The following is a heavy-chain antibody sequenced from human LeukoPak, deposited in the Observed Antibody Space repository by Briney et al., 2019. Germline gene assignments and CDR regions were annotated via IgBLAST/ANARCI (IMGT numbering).Heavy chain of an antibody. V-gene: IGHV3-64D*06. D-gene: IGHD6-13*01. CDR3: SRAGHYYYGMDV. CDR2: ISTTGGST. J-gene: IGHJ6*02. CDR1: GFTFSNYA. Sequence: PGRSLRLSCAASGFTFSNYAMHWVRQSPGKGPEYVSAISTTGGSTYYADSVKGRFTISRDNSKNTLYLQMSSLRAEDTAVYYCSRAGHYYYGMDVWGQGTTVTVSS.